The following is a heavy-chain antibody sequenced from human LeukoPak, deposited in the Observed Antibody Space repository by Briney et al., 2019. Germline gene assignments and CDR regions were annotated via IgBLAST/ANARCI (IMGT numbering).Heavy chain of an antibody. V-gene: IGHV4-39*01. J-gene: IGHJ4*02. CDR1: GGSISTSNW. CDR2: IYYSGRT. D-gene: IGHD6-19*01. Sequence: PSETLSLTCVVSGGSISTSNWWSWVRQPPGKELEWIGSIYYSGRTYYNPSLKSRVTISLDTSKNKFSLQLSSVTAADTAVFYCASTQWLGYYFDYWGQGALVTVSS. CDR3: ASTQWLGYYFDY.